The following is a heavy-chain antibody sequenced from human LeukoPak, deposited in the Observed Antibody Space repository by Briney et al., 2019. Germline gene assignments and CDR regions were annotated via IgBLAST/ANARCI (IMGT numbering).Heavy chain of an antibody. CDR3: ARSGMEFCDY. Sequence: GGSLRLSCPASGFTFISYAMHWVRQAPGKGLEWVAVISYDGSNKYYADSVKGRFTISRDNSKKTLYLQMNSLRAEDTAVYYCARSGMEFCDYWCQGTLVTVTS. D-gene: IGHD3-10*01. J-gene: IGHJ4*02. V-gene: IGHV3-30-3*01. CDR1: GFTFISYA. CDR2: ISYDGSNK.